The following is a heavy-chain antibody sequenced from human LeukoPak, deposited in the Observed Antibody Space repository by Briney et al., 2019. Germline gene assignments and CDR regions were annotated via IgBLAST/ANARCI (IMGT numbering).Heavy chain of an antibody. CDR3: ARPRSIEMATITDAFDI. CDR2: IYPGDSDA. Sequence: GESLQISCKGSGYIFTSYWIGWVRQLPGKGLEWMGIIYPGDSDARYSPSFQGRVTISADKSISTAYLQWSSLKASDTAMYYCARPRSIEMATITDAFDIWGQGTMVTVSS. J-gene: IGHJ3*02. CDR1: GYIFTSYW. V-gene: IGHV5-51*01. D-gene: IGHD5-24*01.